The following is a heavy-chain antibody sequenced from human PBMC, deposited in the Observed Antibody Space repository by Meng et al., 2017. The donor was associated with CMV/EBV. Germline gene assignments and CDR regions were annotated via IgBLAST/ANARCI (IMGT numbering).Heavy chain of an antibody. CDR3: YTVAPSIPGYGMDV. CDR1: GFTFSSYG. V-gene: IGHV3-30*02. CDR2: IRYDGSNK. J-gene: IGHJ6*02. Sequence: GGSLRLSCAASGFTFSSYGMHWVRQAPGKGLEWVAFIRYDGSNKYYADSVKGRFTISRDNSKNTLYLQMNSLRAEDTAVYYCYTVAPSIPGYGMDVWGQGTTVTVSS. D-gene: IGHD2-21*01.